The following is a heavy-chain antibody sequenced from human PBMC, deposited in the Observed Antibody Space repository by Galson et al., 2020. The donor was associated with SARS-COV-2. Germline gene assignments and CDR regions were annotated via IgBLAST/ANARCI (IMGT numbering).Heavy chain of an antibody. CDR1: GYTFTSYA. V-gene: IGHV1-3*01. CDR2: INAGNGNT. J-gene: IGHJ4*02. D-gene: IGHD6-13*01. CDR3: ARDGVRVWQQLTRWDY. Sequence: ASVKVSCTASGYTFTSYAMHWVRQAPGQRLEWMGWINAGNGNTKYSQKFQGRVTITRDTSASTAYMELSSLRSEDTAVYYCARDGVRVWQQLTRWDYWGQGTLVTVSS.